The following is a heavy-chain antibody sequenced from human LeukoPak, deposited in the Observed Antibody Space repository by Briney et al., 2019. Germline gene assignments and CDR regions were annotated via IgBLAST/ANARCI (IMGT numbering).Heavy chain of an antibody. V-gene: IGHV3-11*04. D-gene: IGHD6-6*01. CDR1: GFTFSDSY. J-gene: IGHJ5*02. CDR2: ISSLSSSI. CDR3: VREAARPGES. Sequence: KTGGSLRLSFTASGFTFSDSYMTWIRQAPGKGLEWISYISSLSSSIHYGDSVKGRFSVSRDNAKNSLYLQMNNLRVEDTGIYYCVREAARPGESWGQGTQVIVSS.